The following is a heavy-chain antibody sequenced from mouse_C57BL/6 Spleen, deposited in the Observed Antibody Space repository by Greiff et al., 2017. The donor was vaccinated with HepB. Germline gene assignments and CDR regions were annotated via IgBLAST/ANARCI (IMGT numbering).Heavy chain of an antibody. CDR3: AYYDERAWFAY. D-gene: IGHD1-1*01. CDR1: GYTFTSYG. V-gene: IGHV1-81*01. Sequence: QVQLQESGAELARPGASVKLSCKASGYTFTSYGISWVKQRTGQGLEWIGEIYPRSGNTYYNEKFKGKATLTADKSSSTAYMELRSLTSEDSAVYFCAYYDERAWFAYWGQGTLVTVSA. CDR2: IYPRSGNT. J-gene: IGHJ3*01.